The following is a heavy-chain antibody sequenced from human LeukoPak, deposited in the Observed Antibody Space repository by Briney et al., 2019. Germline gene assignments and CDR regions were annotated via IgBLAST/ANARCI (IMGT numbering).Heavy chain of an antibody. Sequence: ASVKVSCKASGYTFTSYGISWVRQAPGQGLEWMGWISAYNGNTNSAQKLQGRVTMTTDTSTSTAYMELRSLRSDDTAVYYCARIKPWVTTYGGNFDYWGQGTLVTVSS. CDR1: GYTFTSYG. CDR3: ARIKPWVTTYGGNFDY. V-gene: IGHV1-18*01. D-gene: IGHD4-17*01. CDR2: ISAYNGNT. J-gene: IGHJ4*02.